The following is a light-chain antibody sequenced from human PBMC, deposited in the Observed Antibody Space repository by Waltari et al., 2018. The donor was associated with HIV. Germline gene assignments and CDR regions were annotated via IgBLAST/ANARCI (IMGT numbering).Light chain of an antibody. CDR3: SSYTTTNTII. Sequence: QSALTQPASVSGSPGQSITISCTGPSTDIGAFEYASWYRQHPDKAPQLLIYDVFYRPSGVSHRFSGSKSGNTASLTISGLQAEDEAVYSCSSYTTTNTIIFGGGTKLTVL. J-gene: IGLJ2*01. CDR1: STDIGAFEY. CDR2: DVF. V-gene: IGLV2-14*03.